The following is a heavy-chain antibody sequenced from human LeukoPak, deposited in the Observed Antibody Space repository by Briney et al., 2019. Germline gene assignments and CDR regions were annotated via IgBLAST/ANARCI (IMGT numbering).Heavy chain of an antibody. CDR1: GFTFSSYG. CDR2: IWYDGSNK. V-gene: IGHV3-33*01. Sequence: GGSLRLSCAASGFTFSSYGMHWVRQAPGKGLEWVAVIWYDGSNKHYADSVKGRFTISRDNSKNTLYLQMNSLRAEDTAVYYCARGGPYYGSGSYYNPYYFDYWGQGTPVTVSS. J-gene: IGHJ4*02. CDR3: ARGGPYYGSGSYYNPYYFDY. D-gene: IGHD3-10*01.